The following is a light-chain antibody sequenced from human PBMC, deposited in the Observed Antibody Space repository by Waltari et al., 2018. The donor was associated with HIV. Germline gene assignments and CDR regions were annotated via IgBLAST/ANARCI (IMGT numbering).Light chain of an antibody. J-gene: IGLJ2*01. CDR3: QVWDDTTHHVV. Sequence: SYVLTQPPSVSVALGEAATISCGGELIGTKSANWYPQRPGQAPLLVIYYDADRPSGIPERFSGSNSGNAATLTISRVEAADEADYYCQVWDDTTHHVVFGGGTKLTAL. CDR2: YDA. CDR1: LIGTKS. V-gene: IGLV3-21*01.